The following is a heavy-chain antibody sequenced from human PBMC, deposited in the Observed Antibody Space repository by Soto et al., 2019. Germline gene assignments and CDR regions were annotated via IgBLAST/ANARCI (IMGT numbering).Heavy chain of an antibody. CDR2: VYYSGST. D-gene: IGHD2-15*01. CDR3: ARHCSGGSCFSPFDY. V-gene: IGHV4-59*08. J-gene: IGHJ4*02. Sequence: PSETLSLTCTVSGGSISSYYWSWFRQPPGKGLEWIGYVYYSGSTKYNPSFQSRVTISVDTSKNQFSLKLTSVTAADTAVYYCARHCSGGSCFSPFDYWGQGTQVTV. CDR1: GGSISSYY.